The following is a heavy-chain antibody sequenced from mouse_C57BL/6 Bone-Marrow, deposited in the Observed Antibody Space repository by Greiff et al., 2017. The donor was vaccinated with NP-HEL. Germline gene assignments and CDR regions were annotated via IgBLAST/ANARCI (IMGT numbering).Heavy chain of an antibody. V-gene: IGHV1-81*01. D-gene: IGHD1-1*01. CDR2: IYPRSGNT. CDR1: GYTFTSYG. CDR3: ARLVASFDY. Sequence: VMLVESGAELARPGASVKLSCKASGYTFTSYGISWVKQRTGQGLEWIGEIYPRSGNTYYNEKFKGKATLTADKSSSTAYMELRSLTSEDSAVYFCARLVASFDYWGQGTTLTVSS. J-gene: IGHJ2*01.